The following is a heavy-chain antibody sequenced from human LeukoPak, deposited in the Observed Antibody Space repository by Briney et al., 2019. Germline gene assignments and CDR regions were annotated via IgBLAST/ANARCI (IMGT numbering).Heavy chain of an antibody. CDR2: IYYSGNT. CDR1: GGSISGSSYY. Sequence: SETLSLTCTVSGGSISGSSYYWGWIRQPPGKGLEWIGSIYYSGNTYYNPSLKSRVTISVDTSKNQFSLKLSSVTAADTAVYYCASRLMIAVAGSGRSDYFDYWGQGTLVTVSS. CDR3: ASRLMIAVAGSGRSDYFDY. V-gene: IGHV4-39*01. J-gene: IGHJ4*02. D-gene: IGHD6-19*01.